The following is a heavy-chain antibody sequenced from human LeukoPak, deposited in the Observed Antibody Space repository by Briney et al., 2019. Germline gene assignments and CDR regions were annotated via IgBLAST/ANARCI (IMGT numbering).Heavy chain of an antibody. Sequence: KPSETLSHTCTVSGGSISSGDYYWSWSRQPPGKGLERIGYIYYSGSTYYNPSLKSRVTISVDTSKNQFSLKLSSVTAADTAVYYCARERPDRNYYYMDVWGKGTTVTVSS. J-gene: IGHJ6*03. CDR1: GGSISSGDYY. CDR2: IYYSGST. V-gene: IGHV4-30-4*08. CDR3: ARERPDRNYYYMDV.